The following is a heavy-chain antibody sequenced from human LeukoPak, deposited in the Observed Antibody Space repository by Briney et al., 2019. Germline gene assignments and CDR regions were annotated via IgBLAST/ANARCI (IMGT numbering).Heavy chain of an antibody. V-gene: IGHV3-23*01. J-gene: IGHJ3*02. Sequence: GGSLRLSCAASGFTFSRLAMSWVRQAPGKGLEWVSAISGSGGSTYYADSVKGRFTISRDNSKNTLYLQMNSLRAEDTAVYYCAKDQRDYSNYPDAFDIWGQGTMVTVSS. CDR2: ISGSGGST. D-gene: IGHD4-11*01. CDR3: AKDQRDYSNYPDAFDI. CDR1: GFTFSRLA.